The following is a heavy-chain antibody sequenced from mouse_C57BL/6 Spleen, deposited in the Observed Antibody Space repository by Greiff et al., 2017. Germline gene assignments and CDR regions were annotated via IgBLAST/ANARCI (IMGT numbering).Heavy chain of an antibody. CDR1: GYTFTDYY. CDR2: IYPGRGNT. Sequence: QVQLQQSGPELVKPGASVKISCKASGYTFTDYYINWVKQRPGQGLEWIGWIYPGRGNTKYNEKFKGKATLTVDTSSSTAYMQLSSLTSEDSAVYFCARNPFYYDYDEVAWFAYWGQGTLVTVSA. CDR3: ARNPFYYDYDEVAWFAY. V-gene: IGHV1-84*01. J-gene: IGHJ3*01. D-gene: IGHD2-4*01.